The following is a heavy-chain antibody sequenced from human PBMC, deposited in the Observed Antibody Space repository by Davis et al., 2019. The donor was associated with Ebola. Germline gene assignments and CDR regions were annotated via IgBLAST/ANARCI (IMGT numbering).Heavy chain of an antibody. CDR3: VKGIVGTAKVY. D-gene: IGHD1-26*01. CDR2: ISYDGSNK. Sequence: GGSLRLSCAASGFSVSSNHMSWVRQAPGKGLEWVAVISYDGSNKYYADSVKGRFTISRDNSKNILYLQMSSLRAEDTAVYYCVKGIVGTAKVYWGQGTLVTVSS. CDR1: GFSVSSNH. V-gene: IGHV3-30-3*02. J-gene: IGHJ4*02.